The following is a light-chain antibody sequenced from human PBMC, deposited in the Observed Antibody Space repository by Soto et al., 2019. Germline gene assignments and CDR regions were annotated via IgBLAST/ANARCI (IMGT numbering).Light chain of an antibody. Sequence: QSALTQPRSVSGSPGQSVTISCTGTSSDVGGYKYVSWYQHRPGKAPKLMMYDVSQRPSGVPDRFSGSKSGNTASLIISGLQGEDEADYYCCSYAGSYTLRVFGPGTKLTVL. V-gene: IGLV2-11*01. CDR3: CSYAGSYTLRV. J-gene: IGLJ1*01. CDR1: SSDVGGYKY. CDR2: DVS.